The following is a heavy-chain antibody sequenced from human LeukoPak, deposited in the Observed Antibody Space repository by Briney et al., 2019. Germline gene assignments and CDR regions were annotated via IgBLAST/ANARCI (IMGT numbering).Heavy chain of an antibody. CDR2: IYTGRST. V-gene: IGHV4-4*07. D-gene: IGHD6-19*01. Sequence: PSETLSLTSTVSGGSISSNYWSWIRPHAGKGLGWSGRIYTGRSTNYNPSLKSRVTMPAETSKNQFSLKLSSVSAADTAVYYCARDGYSSCRWYNDYWGEGTLVTVS. J-gene: IGHJ4*02. CDR1: GGSISSNY. CDR3: ARDGYSSCRWYNDY.